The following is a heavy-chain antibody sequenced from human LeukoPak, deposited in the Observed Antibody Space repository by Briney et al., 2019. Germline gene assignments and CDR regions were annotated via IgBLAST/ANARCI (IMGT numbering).Heavy chain of an antibody. D-gene: IGHD6-19*01. V-gene: IGHV3-30-3*01. CDR1: GFTFSSYA. CDR3: AREAGRGDYYNGMDV. Sequence: GGSLRLSCAASGFTFSSYAMHWVRQAPGKGLEWVAVISYDGSNKYYADSVKGRFTISRDNSKNTLYLQMNSLRAEDTAVYYCAREAGRGDYYNGMDVWGQGTTVTVSS. J-gene: IGHJ6*02. CDR2: ISYDGSNK.